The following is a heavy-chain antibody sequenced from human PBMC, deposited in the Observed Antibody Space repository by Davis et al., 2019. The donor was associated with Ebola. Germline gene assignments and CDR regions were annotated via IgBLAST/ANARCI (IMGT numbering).Heavy chain of an antibody. CDR3: VRGHSGSYDY. CDR1: GYRFISYG. D-gene: IGHD1-26*01. CDR2: ITTYNGNT. Sequence: ASVKVSCKASGYRFISYGISWVRQAPGQGLEWMGWITTYNGNTDYSQKVQGRVTMTMDTSTSTVYLELNSLTSDDTAVYYCVRGHSGSYDYWGQGTLVTVSS. V-gene: IGHV1-18*01. J-gene: IGHJ4*02.